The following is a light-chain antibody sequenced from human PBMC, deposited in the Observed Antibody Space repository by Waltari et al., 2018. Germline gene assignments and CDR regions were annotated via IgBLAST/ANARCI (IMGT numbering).Light chain of an antibody. Sequence: EIVMTQSPATLSVSPGERATLSCRASQGVSSNLAWYQQKPGQAPRLLIYGASTRATGIPARFSGSGSGTEFTLTISSMQSEDFAVYYCQQYNNWPTWTFGQGTKVEIK. CDR2: GAS. J-gene: IGKJ1*01. V-gene: IGKV3-15*01. CDR3: QQYNNWPTWT. CDR1: QGVSSN.